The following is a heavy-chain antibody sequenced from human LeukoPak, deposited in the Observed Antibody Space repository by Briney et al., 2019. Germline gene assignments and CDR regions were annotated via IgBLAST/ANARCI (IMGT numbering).Heavy chain of an antibody. V-gene: IGHV1-2*02. CDR2: INPNSGGT. D-gene: IGHD2-2*01. CDR1: GYTFTGYY. CDR3: ARGITENIVVVPAAIPGPFDY. J-gene: IGHJ4*02. Sequence: ASVKVSCKASGYTFTGYYMHWVRQAPGQGLEWMGWINPNSGGTNYAQKFQGRVTMTRDTSTSTVYMELSSLRSGDTAVYYCARGITENIVVVPAAIPGPFDYWGQGTLVTVSS.